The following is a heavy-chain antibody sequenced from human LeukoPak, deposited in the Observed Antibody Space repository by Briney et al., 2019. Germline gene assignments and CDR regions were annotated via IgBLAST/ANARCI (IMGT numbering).Heavy chain of an antibody. D-gene: IGHD4-17*01. V-gene: IGHV3-20*04. CDR3: ARLGEGVTRDAFDI. J-gene: IGHJ3*02. CDR2: INWDGGST. Sequence: GGSLRLSCAASGFTLYDYGMSWVRQAPGKGLGWVSGINWDGGSTGYADSVKGRFAISRDNAKNSLYLQMNSLRAEDTALYYCARLGEGVTRDAFDIWGQGTMGTVSP. CDR1: GFTLYDYG.